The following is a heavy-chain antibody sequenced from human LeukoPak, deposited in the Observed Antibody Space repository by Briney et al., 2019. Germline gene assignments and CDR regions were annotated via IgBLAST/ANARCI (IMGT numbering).Heavy chain of an antibody. D-gene: IGHD3-10*01. CDR3: ARDKARYGSGRSYYGMDV. Sequence: ASVKVSCKASGGTFSSYAISWVRQAPGQGLEWMGGIIPIFGTANYAQKFQGRVTITTDESTSTAYMELSSLRSEDTAVYYCARDKARYGSGRSYYGMDVWGQGTTVTVSS. CDR1: GGTFSSYA. J-gene: IGHJ6*02. V-gene: IGHV1-69*05. CDR2: IIPIFGTA.